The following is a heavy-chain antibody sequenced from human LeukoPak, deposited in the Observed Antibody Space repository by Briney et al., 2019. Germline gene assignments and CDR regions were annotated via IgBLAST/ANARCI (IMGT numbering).Heavy chain of an antibody. CDR2: IQTSGST. D-gene: IGHD6-19*01. CDR1: GGSISSYY. CDR3: ARVGSGWSFDY. Sequence: SETLPLTCTVSGGSISSYYWSWIRQPAGRGLEWIGRIQTSGSTNYNPSLKSRVTMSVDTSKNKFSRKVNSVTAADTAVYYCARVGSGWSFDYWGQGTLVTVSS. J-gene: IGHJ4*02. V-gene: IGHV4-4*07.